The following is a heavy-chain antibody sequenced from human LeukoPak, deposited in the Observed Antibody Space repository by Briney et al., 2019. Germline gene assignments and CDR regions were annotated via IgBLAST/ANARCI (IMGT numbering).Heavy chain of an antibody. CDR2: IIPIFGTA. V-gene: IGHV1-69*05. CDR3: ARGGRYSSSSWGLYYYYYYMDV. CDR1: GGTFSSYA. J-gene: IGHJ6*03. Sequence: GASVKVSCKASGGTFSSYAISWVRQAPGQGLEWMGGIIPIFGTANYAQKFQGRVTTTTDESTSTAYMELSSLRSEDTAVYYCARGGRYSSSSWGLYYYYYYMDVWGKGTTVTVSS. D-gene: IGHD6-6*01.